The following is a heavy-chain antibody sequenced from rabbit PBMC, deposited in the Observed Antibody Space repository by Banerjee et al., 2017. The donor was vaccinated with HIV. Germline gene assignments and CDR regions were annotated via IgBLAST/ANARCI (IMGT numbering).Heavy chain of an antibody. Sequence: QEQLEESGGDLVKPEGSLTLTCTASGFSFNNNYVMCWVRQAPGKGLEWIACINSNTGNTVYASWAKGPFTISKTSSTTVTLQMTSLTAADTASYFCARAGDDNSSDYWIRIWDLWGPGTLVTVS. CDR1: GFSFNNNYV. J-gene: IGHJ6*01. CDR2: INSNTGNT. V-gene: IGHV1S45*01. D-gene: IGHD1-1*01. CDR3: ARAGDDNSSDYWIRIWDL.